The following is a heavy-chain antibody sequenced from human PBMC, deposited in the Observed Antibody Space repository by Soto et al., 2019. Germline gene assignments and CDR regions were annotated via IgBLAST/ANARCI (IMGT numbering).Heavy chain of an antibody. CDR1: GLNLSHPW. J-gene: IGHJ4*02. CDR3: TTGIYYDILTGYHNVAY. V-gene: IGHV3-15*01. CDR2: IKSNTDGGTA. D-gene: IGHD3-9*01. Sequence: GGSLRLSGAASGLNLSHPWMTWVRQAAGKGLEWVGRIKSNTDGGTADYAAPVKGRFTISRDDSKNTVYLQMNSLKTEDTAVYYCTTGIYYDILTGYHNVAYWGQGTLVTVSS.